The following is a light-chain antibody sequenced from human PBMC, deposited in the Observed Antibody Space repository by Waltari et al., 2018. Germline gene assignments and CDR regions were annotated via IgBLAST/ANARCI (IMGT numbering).Light chain of an antibody. Sequence: QSALTQPPSVSEALRQRVTMSCSGSISNIGYKGVNCYQLLPGKPPKLLIYYDNVLSSGVSDRFSASKSGTSASLAISGLQSDDEAEYYCAAWDDSLNGWVFGGGTKLTVL. CDR3: AAWDDSLNGWV. CDR1: ISNIGYKG. V-gene: IGLV1-36*01. CDR2: YDN. J-gene: IGLJ3*02.